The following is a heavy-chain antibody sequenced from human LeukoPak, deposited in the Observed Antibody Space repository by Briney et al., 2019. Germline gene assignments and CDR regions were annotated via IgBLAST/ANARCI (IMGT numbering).Heavy chain of an antibody. J-gene: IGHJ3*02. V-gene: IGHV4-59*01. CDR2: ISSSGST. CDR1: GASISSYY. Sequence: SETLSLTCTVSGASISSYYWSWIRQPPGKGLEWIAYISSSGSTKYNPSLKSRLTLSVDTSKNQFSLKLSSVTAADTAVYYCARDMAMLNDAFDIWGQGTMVTVSS. D-gene: IGHD3-10*01. CDR3: ARDMAMLNDAFDI.